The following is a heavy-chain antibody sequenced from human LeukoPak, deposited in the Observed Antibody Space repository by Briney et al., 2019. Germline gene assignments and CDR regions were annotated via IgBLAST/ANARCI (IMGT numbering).Heavy chain of an antibody. CDR2: IYYSGST. J-gene: IGHJ4*02. D-gene: IGHD3-22*01. Sequence: SETLSLTCTVSGGSISSGGYYWSWIRQHPGKGLEWIGYIYYSGSTYYNPSLKSRVTISVDKSKNQFSLKLSSVTAADTAVYYCARATSTYYYDSSGLDYWGQGTLVTVSS. CDR3: ARATSTYYYDSSGLDY. CDR1: GGSISSGGYY. V-gene: IGHV4-31*03.